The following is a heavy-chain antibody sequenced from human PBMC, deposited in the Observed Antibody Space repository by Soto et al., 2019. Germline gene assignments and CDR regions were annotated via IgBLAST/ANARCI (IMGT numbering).Heavy chain of an antibody. J-gene: IGHJ3*02. CDR1: GFTFSSYG. V-gene: IGHV3-30*18. CDR2: ISYDGSNK. D-gene: IGHD2-2*01. Sequence: QVQLVESGGGVVQPGRSLRLSCAASGFTFSSYGMHWVRQAPGKGLEWVAVISYDGSNKYSADSVKGRFTISRDNSKNTLYLQMNSLRAEDTAVYYCAKIGVVPAAMWNDAFDIWGQGTMVTVSS. CDR3: AKIGVVPAAMWNDAFDI.